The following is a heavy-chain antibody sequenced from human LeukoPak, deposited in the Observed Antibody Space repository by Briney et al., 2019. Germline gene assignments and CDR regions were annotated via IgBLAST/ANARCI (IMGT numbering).Heavy chain of an antibody. D-gene: IGHD5-18*01. CDR1: GYTFTHYY. CDR2: INPSGGST. J-gene: IGHJ4*02. CDR3: ARGAYSYAQDF. Sequence: ASVKVSCKTSGYTFTHYYIHWVRPAPGKGLDWMGIINPSGGSTNSAQTFQGRLSMARDTPTSTVYMELSSLRSEDTAVYYCARGAYSYAQDFWGQGTLVTVSS. V-gene: IGHV1-46*01.